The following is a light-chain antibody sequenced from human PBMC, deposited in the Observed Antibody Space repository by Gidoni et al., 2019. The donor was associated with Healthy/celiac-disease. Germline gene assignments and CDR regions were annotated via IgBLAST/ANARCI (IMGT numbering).Light chain of an antibody. V-gene: IGLV2-14*01. CDR3: SSYTSSSTLGV. Sequence: SALTQPASVSGSPGPSITISCTGTSSDVGGYNYVSWYQQHPGKAPKLMIYDVSKRPSGVSNRFSGSKSGNTASLTISGLQAEDEADYYCSSYTSSSTLGVFGGGTKLTVL. CDR1: SSDVGGYNY. J-gene: IGLJ3*02. CDR2: DVS.